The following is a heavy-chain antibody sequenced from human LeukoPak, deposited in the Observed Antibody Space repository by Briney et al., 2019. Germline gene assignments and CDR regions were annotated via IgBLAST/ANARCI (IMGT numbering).Heavy chain of an antibody. CDR2: INTNSGGT. J-gene: IGHJ4*02. V-gene: IGHV1-2*02. CDR3: ARDVDADYGGDFDY. CDR1: GYTFTGYH. D-gene: IGHD4-23*01. Sequence: ASVKVSFKASGYTFTGYHIHWVRQAPGQGLEWMGRINTNSGGTNYTQTFQGRVTMTRDTSISTACMELSGLRSADTAVYYCARDVDADYGGDFDYWGQGTLVTVSS.